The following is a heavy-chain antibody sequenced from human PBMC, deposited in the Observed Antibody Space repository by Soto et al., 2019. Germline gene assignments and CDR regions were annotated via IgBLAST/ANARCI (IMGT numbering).Heavy chain of an antibody. CDR2: ISYDGSNK. V-gene: IGHV3-30-3*01. CDR1: GFTFSSYA. Sequence: GGSLRLSCAASGFTFSSYAMHWVRQAPGKGLEWVAVISYDGSNKYYADSVKGRFTISRDNSKNTLYLQMNSLRAEDTAVYYCARGHAYYFDYWGQGTLVTVSS. CDR3: ARGHAYYFDY. J-gene: IGHJ4*02.